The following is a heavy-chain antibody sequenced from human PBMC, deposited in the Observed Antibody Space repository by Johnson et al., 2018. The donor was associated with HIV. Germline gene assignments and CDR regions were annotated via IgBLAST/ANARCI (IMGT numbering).Heavy chain of an antibody. CDR1: GFTFSGSA. V-gene: IGHV3-73*01. Sequence: VQLVESGGGLVQPGGSLKLSCAASGFTFSGSAMHWVRQASGKGLEWVGRIRSKANSYATAYAASVKGRFTISRDDSKNTLYLQMNSLKTEDTAVYYCTTDLRLLWFRFKEAFDIWGQGTMVTVSS. CDR2: IRSKANSYAT. J-gene: IGHJ3*02. CDR3: TTDLRLLWFRFKEAFDI. D-gene: IGHD3-10*01.